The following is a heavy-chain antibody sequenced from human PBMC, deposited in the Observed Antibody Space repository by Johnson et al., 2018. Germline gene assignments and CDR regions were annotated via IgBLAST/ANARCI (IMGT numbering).Heavy chain of an antibody. D-gene: IGHD1-26*01. CDR2: IFPEDSDT. Sequence: VQLVQSGAEVKKXGEFXEIXCKGSGYNFATSWIGWVRQVPGKGLERMGIIFPEDSDTRYSPSFQGQVTISADKSINTAYLQWTSLKASDTAMYYCARGKSGSYWAFDFWGQGTLVNVSS. V-gene: IGHV5-51*03. CDR1: GYNFATSW. J-gene: IGHJ4*02. CDR3: ARGKSGSYWAFDF.